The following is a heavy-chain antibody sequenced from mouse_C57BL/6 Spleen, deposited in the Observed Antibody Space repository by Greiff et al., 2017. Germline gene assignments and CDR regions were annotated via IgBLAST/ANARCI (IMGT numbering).Heavy chain of an antibody. D-gene: IGHD1-1*01. V-gene: IGHV1-72*01. J-gene: IGHJ4*01. CDR2: IDPNSGGT. Sequence: VQLQQPGAELVKPGASVKLSCKASGYTFTSYWMHWVKQRPGRGLEWIGRIDPNSGGTKYNEKFKSKATLTVDNPSSTAYMQLSILTSEDSAVYYCASGDITTVVATRAMDYWGQGTSVTVSS. CDR1: GYTFTSYW. CDR3: ASGDITTVVATRAMDY.